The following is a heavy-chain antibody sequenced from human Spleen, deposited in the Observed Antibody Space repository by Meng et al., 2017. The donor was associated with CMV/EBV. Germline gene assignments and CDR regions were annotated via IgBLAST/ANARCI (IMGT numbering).Heavy chain of an antibody. CDR2: IYSSGST. V-gene: IGHV4-61*08. Sequence: SETLSLTCTVYGGSLSDAYYWSWIRQPPGKGLEWIGYIYSSGSTNYNPSLKSRVTISVDTSKNQFSLKVSSVTAADTAVYYCASTAGGYYDFWSGWFDPWGQGTLVTVSS. J-gene: IGHJ5*02. CDR3: ASTAGGYYDFWSGWFDP. CDR1: GGSLSDAYY. D-gene: IGHD3-3*01.